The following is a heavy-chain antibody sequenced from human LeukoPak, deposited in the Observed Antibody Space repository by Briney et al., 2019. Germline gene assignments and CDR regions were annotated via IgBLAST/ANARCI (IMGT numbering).Heavy chain of an antibody. CDR3: ARGQGIAASY. D-gene: IGHD6-25*01. CDR2: IKEDGSEK. CDR1: GFMFSSYW. V-gene: IGHV3-7*03. J-gene: IGHJ4*02. Sequence: TGGSLRLSCAASGFMFSSYWMSWARQAPGKGLEWVANIKEDGSEKHYVGSVKGRFTISRDNAKNSLYLQMNSLRVEDTALYYCARGQGIAASYWGQGALVTVSS.